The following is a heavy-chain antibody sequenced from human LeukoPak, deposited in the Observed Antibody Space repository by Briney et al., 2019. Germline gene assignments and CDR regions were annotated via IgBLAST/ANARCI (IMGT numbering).Heavy chain of an antibody. V-gene: IGHV3-15*01. J-gene: IGHJ4*02. CDR3: ARDPGGYYDSSGYYKVDYFDY. CDR1: GFTFSNAW. Sequence: PGGSLRLSCAASGFTFSNAWMSWVRQAPGKGLEWVGRIKSKTDGGTTDYAAPVKGRFTISRDDSKNTQYLQMNSLRAEDTAVYYCARDPGGYYDSSGYYKVDYFDYWGQGTLVTVSS. CDR2: IKSKTDGGTT. D-gene: IGHD3-22*01.